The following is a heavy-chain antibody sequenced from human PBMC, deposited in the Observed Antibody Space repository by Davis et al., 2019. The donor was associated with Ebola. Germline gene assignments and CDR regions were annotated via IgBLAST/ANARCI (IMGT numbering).Heavy chain of an antibody. J-gene: IGHJ5*02. Sequence: SETLSLTCTVSGDSISSSSYYWAWIRQPPGKGLEWIGEINHSGSTNYNPSLKSRVTISVDTSKNQFSLKLSSVTAADTAVYYCARTHTAMVTTNWFDPWGQGTLVTVSS. D-gene: IGHD5-18*01. CDR3: ARTHTAMVTTNWFDP. CDR2: INHSGST. CDR1: GDSISSSSYY. V-gene: IGHV4-39*07.